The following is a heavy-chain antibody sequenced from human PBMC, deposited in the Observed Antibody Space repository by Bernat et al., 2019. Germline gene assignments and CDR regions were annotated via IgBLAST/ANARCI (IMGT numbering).Heavy chain of an antibody. J-gene: IGHJ4*02. CDR2: IWYDGSNK. V-gene: IGHV3-33*01. Sequence: QVQLVESGGGVVQPGRSLRLSCAASGFTFSSYGMHWVRQAPGKGLEWVSVIWYDGSNKYYADSVKGRFTISRDNSKNTLYLQMNSLRAEDTAVYYCARENIAARRLFDYWGQGTLVTVSS. CDR3: ARENIAARRLFDY. D-gene: IGHD6-6*01. CDR1: GFTFSSYG.